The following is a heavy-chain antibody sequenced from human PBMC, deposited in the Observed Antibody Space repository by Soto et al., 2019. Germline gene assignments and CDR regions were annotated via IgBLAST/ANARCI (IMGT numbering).Heavy chain of an antibody. CDR2: IWYNGSNK. CDR3: ARGDIAASQTYVDY. Sequence: PVGSLRLSCAASVFIFSSYGMHCVRHAPGKGLEWVAVIWYNGSNKYHADSVKGRLTISRDNSKNMLYLQMDSLRVEDTAVYYCARGDIAASQTYVDYWGRGTLVTVSS. D-gene: IGHD6-6*01. V-gene: IGHV3-33*08. J-gene: IGHJ4*02. CDR1: VFIFSSYG.